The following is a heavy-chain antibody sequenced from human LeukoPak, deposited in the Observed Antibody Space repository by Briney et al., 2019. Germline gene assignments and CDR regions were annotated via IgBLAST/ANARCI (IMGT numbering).Heavy chain of an antibody. Sequence: GASVKVSCKASGYTFTGDYMHWVRQAPGQGREWMGRINPNSGGTNYAQKFQGRVTMTRDTSISTAYMELSRLRFDDTSVYYCARKDLSGYSSLDYWGQGTLVTVSS. CDR2: INPNSGGT. D-gene: IGHD5-18*01. CDR3: ARKDLSGYSSLDY. CDR1: GYTFTGDY. V-gene: IGHV1-2*06. J-gene: IGHJ4*02.